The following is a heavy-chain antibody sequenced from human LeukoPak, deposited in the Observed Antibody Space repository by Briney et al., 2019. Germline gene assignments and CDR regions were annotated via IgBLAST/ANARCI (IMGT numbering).Heavy chain of an antibody. CDR1: GFSFSSYS. CDR2: ISSSSSYI. Sequence: KAGGSLRLSCAASGFSFSSYSMNWVRQAPGKGLEWVSSISSSSSYIYYADSVRGRFTISRDNAKNSLYLQMNSLRAEDTAVYYCARSTSPSKRSELGMNVWGQGTTVTVSS. V-gene: IGHV3-21*01. J-gene: IGHJ6*02. CDR3: ARSTSPSKRSELGMNV.